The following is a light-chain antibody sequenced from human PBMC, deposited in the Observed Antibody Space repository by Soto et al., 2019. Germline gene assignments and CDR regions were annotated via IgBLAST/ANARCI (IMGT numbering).Light chain of an antibody. CDR1: QTINNRY. J-gene: IGKJ3*01. Sequence: EIVLTQSPGTLSLSPGERAILSCRTSQTINNRYLAWYQQMPGRAPRLLIYAASSRAAGVPDRFSGSGSGTDFTLTINRLEPEDFAIYYCHHYDNSPPFPFGPGTTVAI. V-gene: IGKV3-20*01. CDR2: AAS. CDR3: HHYDNSPPFP.